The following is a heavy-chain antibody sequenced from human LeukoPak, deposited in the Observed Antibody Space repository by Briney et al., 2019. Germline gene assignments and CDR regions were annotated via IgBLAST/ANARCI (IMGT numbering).Heavy chain of an antibody. J-gene: IGHJ6*02. D-gene: IGHD2/OR15-2a*01. CDR1: GGTFSSYA. Sequence: SVKVSCKASGGTFSSYAISWVRQAPGQGLEWMGGIIPIFGTANYAQKFQGRVTITADESTSTAYMELSSLRSEDTAVYYCAREEGSSISYYYGMDVWGQGTTVTVSS. CDR2: IIPIFGTA. V-gene: IGHV1-69*13. CDR3: AREEGSSISYYYGMDV.